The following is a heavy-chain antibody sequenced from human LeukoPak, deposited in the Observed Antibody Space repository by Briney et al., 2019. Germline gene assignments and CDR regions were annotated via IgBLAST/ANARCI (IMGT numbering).Heavy chain of an antibody. D-gene: IGHD6-13*01. CDR3: AKDRLTSSWYFGFDY. V-gene: IGHV3-23*01. CDR2: IDGSGVST. Sequence: GGSLRLSCAASGFTFSSYAMSWVRQAPGKGLEWVSTIDGSGVSTYDADSVEGRFTVSRDNSKNTLYLQMNSLRAEDTAVYYCAKDRLTSSWYFGFDYCGQGTLVTVSS. CDR1: GFTFSSYA. J-gene: IGHJ4*02.